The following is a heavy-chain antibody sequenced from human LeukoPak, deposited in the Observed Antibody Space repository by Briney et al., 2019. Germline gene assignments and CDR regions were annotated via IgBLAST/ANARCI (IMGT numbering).Heavy chain of an antibody. J-gene: IGHJ4*02. CDR1: GYTFTSYG. CDR3: ARDLSKNYYDSSGYFQGY. CDR2: ISAYNGNT. D-gene: IGHD3-22*01. Sequence: ASVKVSCKASGYTFTSYGISWVRQAPGQGLEWMGWISAYNGNTNYAQKLQGRVTMTTDTSTSTAYMELRSLRSDDTAVYYCARDLSKNYYDSSGYFQGYWGQGILVTVSS. V-gene: IGHV1-18*01.